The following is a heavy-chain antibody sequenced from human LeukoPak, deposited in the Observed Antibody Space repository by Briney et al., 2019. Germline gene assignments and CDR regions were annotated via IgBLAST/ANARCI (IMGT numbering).Heavy chain of an antibody. V-gene: IGHV4-31*03. CDR2: IYYSGST. J-gene: IGHJ6*02. CDR3: ARGLVNDFWSGYRGPYYYYYGMDV. Sequence: PSETLSLTCTVSGGSISSGGYYWSWIRQHPGKGLEWLGYIYYSGSTYYNPSLKSRVTISVDTSKNQFSLKLSSVTAADTAVYYCARGLVNDFWSGYRGPYYYYYGMDVWGQGTTVTVSS. D-gene: IGHD3-3*01. CDR1: GGSISSGGYY.